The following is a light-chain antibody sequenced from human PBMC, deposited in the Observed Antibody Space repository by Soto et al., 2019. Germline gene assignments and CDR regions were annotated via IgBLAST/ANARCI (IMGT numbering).Light chain of an antibody. V-gene: IGKV1-6*01. J-gene: IGKJ1*01. CDR2: AAS. CDR3: LQDYIYPWT. CDR1: QAIGIA. Sequence: AIQMTQSPSSLSASVGDRVTITCRASQAIGIALGWCQQRPGKAPNLLICAASSLQSGVPSRFSGSGSGTDFTLTISSLQPEDFVTYYCLQDYIYPWTFGQGTKVEIK.